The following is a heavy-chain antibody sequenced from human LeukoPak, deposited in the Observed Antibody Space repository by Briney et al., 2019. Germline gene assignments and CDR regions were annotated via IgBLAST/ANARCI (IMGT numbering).Heavy chain of an antibody. J-gene: IGHJ3*02. D-gene: IGHD6-19*01. CDR3: ARGIAVAGTDDAFDI. CDR1: GGTFSSYA. V-gene: IGHV1-69*04. CDR2: IIPILGIA. Sequence: ASVKVSCKASGGTFSSYAISWVRQAPGQGREWMGRIIPILGIANYAQMFQGRFTITADKSTSTAYMELSSLRSEDTAVYYCARGIAVAGTDDAFDIWGQGTMVTVSS.